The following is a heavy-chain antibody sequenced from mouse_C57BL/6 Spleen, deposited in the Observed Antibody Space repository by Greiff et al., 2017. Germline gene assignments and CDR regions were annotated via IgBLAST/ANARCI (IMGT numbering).Heavy chain of an antibody. CDR1: GYTFTSYD. V-gene: IGHV1-85*01. CDR2: IYPRDGST. J-gene: IGHJ3*01. CDR3: AGTTVPFAY. Sequence: VKVVESGPELVKPGASVKLSCKASGYTFTSYDINWVKQRPGQGLEWIGWIYPRDGSTKYNEKFKGKATLTVDTSSSTAYMELHSLTSEDSAVYFCAGTTVPFAYWGQGTLVTVSA. D-gene: IGHD1-1*01.